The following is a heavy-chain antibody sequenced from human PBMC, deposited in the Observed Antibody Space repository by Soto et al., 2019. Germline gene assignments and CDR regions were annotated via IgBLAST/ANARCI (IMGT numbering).Heavy chain of an antibody. J-gene: IGHJ4*02. V-gene: IGHV5-51*01. D-gene: IGHD3-3*01. Sequence: PGESLKISCKGSGYNFAGYWTAWVRQMPGKGLELMGIIYPSDSDTRYRPSFQGQVTISADKSISSAYLQWSSLRASDTAMYYCARGGVSTRTFDYWGQGTQVTVSS. CDR2: IYPSDSDT. CDR3: ARGGVSTRTFDY. CDR1: GYNFAGYW.